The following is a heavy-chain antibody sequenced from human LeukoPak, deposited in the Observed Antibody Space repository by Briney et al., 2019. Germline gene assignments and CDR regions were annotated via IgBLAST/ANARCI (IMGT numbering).Heavy chain of an antibody. CDR3: ARHFWSGYYTED. CDR1: GFTFDDYA. V-gene: IGHV3-9*01. CDR2: ISWNSGSI. J-gene: IGHJ4*02. D-gene: IGHD3-3*01. Sequence: GRSLRLSCAASGFTFDDYAMHWVRQAPGKGLEWVSGISWNSGSIGYADSVKGRFTISRDNAKNSLHLQMDSLSAEDTAVYYCARHFWSGYYTEDWGQGALVIVSS.